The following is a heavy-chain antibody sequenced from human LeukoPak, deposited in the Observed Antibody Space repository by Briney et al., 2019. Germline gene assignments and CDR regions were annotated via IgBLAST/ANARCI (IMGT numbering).Heavy chain of an antibody. D-gene: IGHD3-22*01. V-gene: IGHV3-23*01. Sequence: GGSLRLSCAVSGITLSNYGMSWVRQAPGGGLEWVAGISDSGGRTNYADSVKGRITISRDNPKNTIYLQMNSLRAEDTAVYFCAKRGVVIRVILVGFHKEAYYFDSWGQGALVTVSS. CDR2: ISDSGGRT. CDR1: GITLSNYG. J-gene: IGHJ4*02. CDR3: AKRGVVIRVILVGFHKEAYYFDS.